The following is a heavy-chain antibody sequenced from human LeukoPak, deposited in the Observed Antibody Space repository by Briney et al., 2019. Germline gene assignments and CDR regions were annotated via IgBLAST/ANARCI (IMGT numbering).Heavy chain of an antibody. CDR3: ARHKSVVISANGIFDH. CDR1: GYTFTGYY. V-gene: IGHV1-2*02. J-gene: IGHJ4*02. Sequence: ASVKVSCKASGYTFTGYYMHWVRQAPGQGLEWMGWINPNSGGTNYAQKFQGRVTMTRDTSISTAYMELSRLRSDDTAVYYCARHKSVVISANGIFDHWGQGTLVSVSS. CDR2: INPNSGGT. D-gene: IGHD2-21*01.